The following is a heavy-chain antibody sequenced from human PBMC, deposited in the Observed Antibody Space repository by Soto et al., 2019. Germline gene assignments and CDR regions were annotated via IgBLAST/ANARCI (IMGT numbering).Heavy chain of an antibody. V-gene: IGHV3-23*01. J-gene: IGHJ4*02. CDR3: AKEKDYDFNWGSDRFTSHY. CDR2: ISGSAGT. Sequence: PGGSLRLSCTASGFTFRTYAMTWFRQAPGKGLEWVSAISGSAGTFYATSVKGRFTISRDNSRSTVYLQMHSLRAEGSAIYYCAKEKDYDFNWGSDRFTSHYWGRGTLVTVSS. D-gene: IGHD3-16*02. CDR1: GFTFRTYA.